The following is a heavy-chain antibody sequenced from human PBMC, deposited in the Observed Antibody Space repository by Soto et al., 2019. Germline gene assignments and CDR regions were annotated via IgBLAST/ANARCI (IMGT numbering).Heavy chain of an antibody. Sequence: SETLSLTCTVSGGSISSSSYYWGWIRQPPGKGLEWIGSIYYSGSTYYNPSLKSRVTISVDTSKNQFSLKLSSVTAADTAMYYCARLRSSGWYVSYYGMDVWGQGTTVTVSS. V-gene: IGHV4-39*01. D-gene: IGHD6-19*01. CDR2: IYYSGST. J-gene: IGHJ6*02. CDR1: GGSISSSSYY. CDR3: ARLRSSGWYVSYYGMDV.